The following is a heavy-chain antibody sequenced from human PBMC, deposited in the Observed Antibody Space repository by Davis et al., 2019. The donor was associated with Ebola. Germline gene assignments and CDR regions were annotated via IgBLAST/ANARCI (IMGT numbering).Heavy chain of an antibody. CDR3: VRDGGDSSGSHNAFDI. J-gene: IGHJ3*02. CDR2: ISGDSLYT. V-gene: IGHV3-11*06. D-gene: IGHD3-22*01. CDR1: GFTFTDYY. Sequence: GGSLRLSCAASGFTFTDYYMGWIRQAPGKGLEWVSYISGDSLYTNYADSVRGRLTISRDDAKNSLYLQMNSLRAEDTAIYYCVRDGGDSSGSHNAFDIWGQGTMVTVSS.